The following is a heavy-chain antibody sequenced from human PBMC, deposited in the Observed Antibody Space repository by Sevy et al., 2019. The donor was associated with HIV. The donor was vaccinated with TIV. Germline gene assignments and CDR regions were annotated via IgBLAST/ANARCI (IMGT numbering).Heavy chain of an antibody. J-gene: IGHJ4*02. CDR2: VTSSSSTI. CDR3: ARGQADYGDFGGHFDH. CDR1: GFRFSSFS. Sequence: GGSLRLSCAASGFRFSSFSMNWVRLAPGKGLEWVSYVTSSSSTIVYADSVKGRFTISRDNAKNSLYLQMSSLRDEDTAVYYCARGQADYGDFGGHFDHWGQGSLVTVSS. V-gene: IGHV3-48*02. D-gene: IGHD4-17*01.